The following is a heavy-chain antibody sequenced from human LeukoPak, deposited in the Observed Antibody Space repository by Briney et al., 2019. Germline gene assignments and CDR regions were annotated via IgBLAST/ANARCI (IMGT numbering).Heavy chain of an antibody. V-gene: IGHV3-23*01. CDR2: ISSGGST. D-gene: IGHD2-21*02. Sequence: GGSLRLSCAASGFTLSSYAMSWVRQAPGKGLEWVSVISSGGSTYYADSVKGRFTISRDNSKNTLYLQMNSLRAEDTAVYYCAKPSSTVVTAVFDYWGQGTLVTVSS. J-gene: IGHJ4*02. CDR3: AKPSSTVVTAVFDY. CDR1: GFTLSSYA.